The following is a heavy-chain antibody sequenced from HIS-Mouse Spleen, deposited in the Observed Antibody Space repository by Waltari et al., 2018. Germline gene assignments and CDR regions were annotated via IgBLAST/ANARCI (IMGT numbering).Heavy chain of an antibody. CDR1: GGSLRRSCYF. CDR3: AREIPYSSSWYDWYFDL. V-gene: IGHV4-39*07. J-gene: IGHJ2*01. D-gene: IGHD6-13*01. Sequence: QLQLQESGPGLVKPSETLSLTCPVSGGSLRRSCYFWGWIRQPPGKGLEWIGSIYYSGSTYYNPSLKSRVTISVDTSKNQFSLKLSSVTAADTAVYYCAREIPYSSSWYDWYFDLWGRGTLVTVSS. CDR2: IYYSGST.